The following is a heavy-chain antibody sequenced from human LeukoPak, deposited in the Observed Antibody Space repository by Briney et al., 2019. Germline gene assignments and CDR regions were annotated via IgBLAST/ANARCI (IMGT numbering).Heavy chain of an antibody. CDR1: GFTVSSNY. Sequence: GGSLRLSCAASGFTVSSNYMSWVRQAPGKGLEWVSVIYSDGSTYYADSVKGRFTISRDNSKNTLYLQMNSLRAEDTAVYYCARGSRGDGYNDYWGQGTLVTVSS. CDR2: IYSDGST. V-gene: IGHV3-53*01. D-gene: IGHD5-24*01. CDR3: ARGSRGDGYNDY. J-gene: IGHJ4*02.